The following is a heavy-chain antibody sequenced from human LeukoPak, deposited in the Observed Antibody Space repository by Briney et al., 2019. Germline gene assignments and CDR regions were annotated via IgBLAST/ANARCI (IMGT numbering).Heavy chain of an antibody. CDR1: GYTFTGYY. CDR3: ARDGSITIFGVVKDYGMDV. Sequence: ASVKVSCKASGYTFTGYYMHWVRQAPGQGLEWMGWINPNSGGTNYAQKFQGRVTMTRDTSISTAYMELSRLRSDDTAVYYCARDGSITIFGVVKDYGMDVWGQGTTVTVS. CDR2: INPNSGGT. J-gene: IGHJ6*02. V-gene: IGHV1-2*02. D-gene: IGHD3-3*01.